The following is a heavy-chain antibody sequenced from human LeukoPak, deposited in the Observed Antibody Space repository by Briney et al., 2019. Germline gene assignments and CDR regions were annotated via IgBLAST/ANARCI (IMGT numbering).Heavy chain of an antibody. CDR2: ISSSSSYI. Sequence: GGSLRLSCAASGFTFSSYSMNWVRQAPGKGLEWVSSISSSSSYIYYADSVKGRFTISRDNAKNSLYLQMNSLRAEDTAVYHCARIVSPGTRDYWGQGTLVTVSS. CDR1: GFTFSSYS. J-gene: IGHJ4*02. CDR3: ARIVSPGTRDY. D-gene: IGHD1-14*01. V-gene: IGHV3-21*01.